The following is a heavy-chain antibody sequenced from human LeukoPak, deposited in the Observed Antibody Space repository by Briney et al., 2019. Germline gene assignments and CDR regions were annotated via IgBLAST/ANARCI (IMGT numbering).Heavy chain of an antibody. Sequence: SETLSLTCAVSGYSISSGYYWGWIRQPPGKGREWIGSIYHSGSTYYNPSLKSRVTISVDTSKNQFSLKLSSVTAADTAVYYCATDFWSGYFINFDYWGQGTLVTVSS. CDR1: GYSISSGYY. CDR2: IYHSGST. D-gene: IGHD3-3*01. J-gene: IGHJ4*02. CDR3: ATDFWSGYFINFDY. V-gene: IGHV4-38-2*01.